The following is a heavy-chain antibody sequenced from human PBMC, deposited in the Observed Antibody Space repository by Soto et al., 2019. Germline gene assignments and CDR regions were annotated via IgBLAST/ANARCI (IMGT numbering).Heavy chain of an antibody. CDR2: IIPLFGTT. V-gene: IGHV1-69*01. CDR3: AAELGFGKLSVV. J-gene: IGHJ6*02. Sequence: QVQVVQSGVEVRRPGSSVKVSCKASGDTFKNCVISWVRQAPGQGLEWMGGIIPLFGTTDFAQRFQGRLTITTDESTTTAYMELRRLRSEDTATYSCAAELGFGKLSVVWGQGTTVIVSS. D-gene: IGHD3-10*01. CDR1: GDTFKNCV.